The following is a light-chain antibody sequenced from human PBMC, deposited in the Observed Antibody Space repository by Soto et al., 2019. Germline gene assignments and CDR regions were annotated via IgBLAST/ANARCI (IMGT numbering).Light chain of an antibody. J-gene: IGKJ4*01. CDR2: DAS. Sequence: EIVLTQSPATLSLSPGERATLSCRASQSVSSYLAWYQQKPGQAPRLLIYDASNRATGIPARFSGSGSGTDFTLDISGLEPEDFAVYYGHHRNNWLFSSGGGPKVDIK. V-gene: IGKV3-11*01. CDR1: QSVSSY. CDR3: HHRNNWLFS.